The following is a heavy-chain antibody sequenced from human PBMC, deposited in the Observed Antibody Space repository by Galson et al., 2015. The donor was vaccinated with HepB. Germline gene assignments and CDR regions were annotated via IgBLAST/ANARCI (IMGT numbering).Heavy chain of an antibody. CDR1: GFTFRSDS. V-gene: IGHV3-23*01. J-gene: IGHJ5*02. CDR3: ARDMSIRPCWFDP. D-gene: IGHD6-6*01. CDR2: ISGSGGNT. Sequence: SLRLSCGASGFTFRSDSMSWVRQAPGKGLEWVSGISGSGGNTYYADSVKGRFTISRDISKNTLYLQMNNLRVEDTAVYFCARDMSIRPCWFDPWGQGTLVTVSS.